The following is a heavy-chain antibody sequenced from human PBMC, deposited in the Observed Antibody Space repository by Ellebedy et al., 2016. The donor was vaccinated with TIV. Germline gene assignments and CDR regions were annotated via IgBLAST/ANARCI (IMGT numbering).Heavy chain of an antibody. V-gene: IGHV3-48*04. J-gene: IGHJ1*01. Sequence: PGGSLRLSCAASGFTFSSYGMHWVRQAPGRGLEWVSYISSSSNTIYYADSVKGRFTISRDNAKNSLYLQMNSLRAEDTAVYYCASSLMENEAVAGTAFFQYWGQGTLVTVSS. CDR2: ISSSSNTI. CDR3: ASSLMENEAVAGTAFFQY. CDR1: GFTFSSYG. D-gene: IGHD6-19*01.